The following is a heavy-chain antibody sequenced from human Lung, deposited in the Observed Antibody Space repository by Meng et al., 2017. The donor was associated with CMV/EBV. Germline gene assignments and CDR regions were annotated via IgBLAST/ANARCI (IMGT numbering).Heavy chain of an antibody. CDR3: ARGGSSSWSRRYNWFDP. CDR2: IIPIFGTA. CDR1: GGTFSSYA. Sequence: SXXVSXXASGGTFSSYAISWVRQAPGQGLEWMGGIIPIFGTANYAQKFQGRVTITTDESTSTAYMELSSLRSEDTAVYYCARGGSSSWSRRYNWFDPWGQGTLVTVSS. V-gene: IGHV1-69*05. D-gene: IGHD6-13*01. J-gene: IGHJ5*02.